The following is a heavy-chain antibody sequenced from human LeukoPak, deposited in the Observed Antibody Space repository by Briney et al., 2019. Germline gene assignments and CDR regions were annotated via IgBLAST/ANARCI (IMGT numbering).Heavy chain of an antibody. V-gene: IGHV3-23*01. CDR1: GFTFSSFA. Sequence: GGSLRLSCAASGFTFSSFAMSWVRQAPGKGLEWVSALSGGGSNTYFADSVKGRFTMSRDNSRNVLFLQMDSLKAEDTAIYYCGRDRRLDYWGQGTLVTVSS. CDR2: LSGGGSNT. J-gene: IGHJ4*02. CDR3: GRDRRLDY.